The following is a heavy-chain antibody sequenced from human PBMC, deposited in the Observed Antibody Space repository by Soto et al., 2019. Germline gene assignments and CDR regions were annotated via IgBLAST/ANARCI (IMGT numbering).Heavy chain of an antibody. Sequence: ASVKVSCKASGGTFSSYAISWVRQAPGQGLEWMGGIIPIFGTANYAQKFQGRVTITADESTSTAYMELSSLRSEDTAVYYCARGRGQEYYYYGMDVWGQGTTVTVSS. D-gene: IGHD2-15*01. CDR2: IIPIFGTA. V-gene: IGHV1-69*13. CDR3: ARGRGQEYYYYGMDV. CDR1: GGTFSSYA. J-gene: IGHJ6*02.